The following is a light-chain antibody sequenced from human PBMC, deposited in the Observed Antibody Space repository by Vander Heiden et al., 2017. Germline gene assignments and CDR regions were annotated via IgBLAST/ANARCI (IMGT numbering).Light chain of an antibody. CDR2: EVC. Sequence: EIVMTQPPPPLSVTRGQSASISRKSSQSLLHSDGRTSLYWYLQKPGRPPQLLIYEVCNLYSGVSERFSGSGSGTDFTLKSSRVEAEDVGIYYCRQTIALPPFAFGQGTQLEIK. CDR1: QSLLHSDGRTS. CDR3: RQTIALPPFA. V-gene: IGKV2D-29*01. J-gene: IGKJ5*01.